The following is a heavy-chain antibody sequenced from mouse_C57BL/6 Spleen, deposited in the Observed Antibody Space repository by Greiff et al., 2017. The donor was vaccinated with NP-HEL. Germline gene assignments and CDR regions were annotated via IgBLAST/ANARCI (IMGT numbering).Heavy chain of an antibody. V-gene: IGHV2-2*01. Sequence: VQVVESGPGLVQPSQSLSITCTVSGLSLTSYGVHWVRQSPGKGLEWLGVIWSGGSTDYNAAFISRLSISKDNTKSQVFFNMNSLHADDTAIYYCTTTITTVVALYAMDYWGQGTSATVSS. J-gene: IGHJ4*01. D-gene: IGHD1-1*01. CDR3: TTTITTVVALYAMDY. CDR2: IWSGGST. CDR1: GLSLTSYG.